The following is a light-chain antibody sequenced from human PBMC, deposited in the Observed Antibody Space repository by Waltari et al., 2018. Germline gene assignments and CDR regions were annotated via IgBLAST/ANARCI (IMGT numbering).Light chain of an antibody. CDR2: VAS. Sequence: EIVLTQSPATLSLSPGERATLSCRASQSVSSYLAWYQQKPGQAPRPLIYVASNRATGIPARFSGSGSGTDFTLTISSLEPEDFAVYYCQQRSNWPPLTFGGGTKVEIK. V-gene: IGKV3-11*01. J-gene: IGKJ4*01. CDR3: QQRSNWPPLT. CDR1: QSVSSY.